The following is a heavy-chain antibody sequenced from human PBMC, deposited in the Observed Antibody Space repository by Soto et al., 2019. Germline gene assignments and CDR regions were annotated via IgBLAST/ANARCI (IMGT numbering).Heavy chain of an antibody. CDR2: VSPIGTP. CDR3: ARDRGSYGMDV. Sequence: QVQLQESGPGLVKPSQTLSLTCSVSGDSISGGYYWSWIRQHPGKGLEWIGYVSPIGTPYYSPSLSRRVSISTHTSKNQLSLEVRSVSAADTAVYYCARDRGSYGMDVWGQGTTVTVSS. V-gene: IGHV4-31*03. J-gene: IGHJ6*02. CDR1: GDSISGGYY.